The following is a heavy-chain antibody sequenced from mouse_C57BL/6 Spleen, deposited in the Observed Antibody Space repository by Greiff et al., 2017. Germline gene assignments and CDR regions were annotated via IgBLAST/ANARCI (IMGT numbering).Heavy chain of an antibody. CDR2: IYPSDSET. J-gene: IGHJ2*01. CDR1: GYTFTSYW. V-gene: IGHV1-61*01. D-gene: IGHD2-4*01. Sequence: QVQLQQPGAELVRPGSSVKLSCKASGYTFTSYWMDWVKQRPGQGLEWIGNIYPSDSETHYNQKFKDKATLTVDKSSSTAYMQLSSLTSEDSAVYYCARGGEDYGYFDYWGQGTTLTVSS. CDR3: ARGGEDYGYFDY.